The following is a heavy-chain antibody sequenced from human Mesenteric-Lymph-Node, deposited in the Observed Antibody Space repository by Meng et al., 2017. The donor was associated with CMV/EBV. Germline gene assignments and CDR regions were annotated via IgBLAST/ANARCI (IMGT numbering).Heavy chain of an antibody. CDR1: GYTFISSS. V-gene: IGHV5-51*01. J-gene: IGHJ3*02. Sequence: GESLKISCKASGYTFISSSIGWVRQMPGKGLEWMGLIYPRDSDTRYSPSFQGQVTISADKSISTAYLQWSSLKASDTAMYYCARLTVVTPNAFDIWGQGTMVTVSS. CDR3: ARLTVVTPNAFDI. D-gene: IGHD4-23*01. CDR2: IYPRDSDT.